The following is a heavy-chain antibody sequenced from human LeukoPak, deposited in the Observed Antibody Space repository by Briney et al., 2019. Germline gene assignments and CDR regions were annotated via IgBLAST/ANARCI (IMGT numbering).Heavy chain of an antibody. Sequence: ASVKVSCKASGYIFTDYYMHWVRQAPGQGLERMGWINPNNGGTKYAQKFQGRVTMTRDTSISAAYMELGRLRSDDTAVYYCARDNYGSGSYYKYWGQGTPVTVSS. J-gene: IGHJ4*02. CDR3: ARDNYGSGSYYKY. CDR2: INPNNGGT. V-gene: IGHV1-2*02. D-gene: IGHD3-10*01. CDR1: GYIFTDYY.